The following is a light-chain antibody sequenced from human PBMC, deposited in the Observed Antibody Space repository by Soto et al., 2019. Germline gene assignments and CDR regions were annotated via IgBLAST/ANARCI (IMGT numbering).Light chain of an antibody. V-gene: IGLV8-61*01. CDR2: STN. J-gene: IGLJ3*02. CDR3: VLYMGSGIWV. CDR1: SGSVSTRYY. Sequence: QAVVTKEPSFSGYPGRTVTLTCVLSSGSVSTRYYPSWYQQTPGQAPRTLIYSTNTRSSAVPDRFSGSILGNKAALTITGAQADDESDYYCVLYMGSGIWVFGGGTKLTVL.